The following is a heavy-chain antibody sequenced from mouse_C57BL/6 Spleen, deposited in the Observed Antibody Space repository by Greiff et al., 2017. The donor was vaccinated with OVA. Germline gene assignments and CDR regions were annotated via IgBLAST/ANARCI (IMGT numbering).Heavy chain of an antibody. J-gene: IGHJ4*01. D-gene: IGHD1-1*01. CDR2: ISSGSSTI. CDR3: ARRRGSYYAMDY. Sequence: EVKLMESGGGLVKPGGSLKLSCAASGFTFSDYGMHWVRQAPEKGLAWVAYISSGSSTIYYADTVKGRFTISRDNAKNTLFLQMTSLRSEDTAMYYCARRRGSYYAMDYWGQGTSVTVSS. CDR1: GFTFSDYG. V-gene: IGHV5-17*01.